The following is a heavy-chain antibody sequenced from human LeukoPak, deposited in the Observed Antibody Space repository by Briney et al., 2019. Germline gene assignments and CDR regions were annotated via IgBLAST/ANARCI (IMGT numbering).Heavy chain of an antibody. CDR1: GFTFSSYA. CDR3: AKETGYSSGYNEFDY. CDR2: ISGSGGST. Sequence: GGSLRLSCAASGFTFSSYAMNWVRQAPGKGLEWGSGISGSGGSTYYADSVKGRFTISRDNYKNTLHLQLNSLRAEDTAVYYCAKETGYSSGYNEFDYWGQGTLVTVSS. V-gene: IGHV3-23*01. D-gene: IGHD5-18*01. J-gene: IGHJ4*02.